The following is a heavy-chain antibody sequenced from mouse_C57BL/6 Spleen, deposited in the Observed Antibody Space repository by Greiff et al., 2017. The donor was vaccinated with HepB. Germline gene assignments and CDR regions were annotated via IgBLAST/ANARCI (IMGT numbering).Heavy chain of an antibody. V-gene: IGHV1-64*01. CDR2: IHPNSGST. CDR1: GYTFTSYW. J-gene: IGHJ1*03. Sequence: QVQLQQPGAELVKPGASVKLSCKASGYTFTSYWMHWVKQRPGQGLEWIGMIHPNSGSTNYNEKFKSKATLTVDKSSRTAYMQLSSLTSEDSAVYYCARSNWDGWYFDVWGTGTTVTVSS. CDR3: ARSNWDGWYFDV. D-gene: IGHD4-1*01.